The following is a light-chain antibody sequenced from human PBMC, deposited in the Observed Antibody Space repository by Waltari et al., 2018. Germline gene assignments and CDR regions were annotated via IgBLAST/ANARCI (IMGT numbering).Light chain of an antibody. CDR1: TSDIAC. J-gene: IGLJ1*01. CDR3: SSNTSSGTLYV. V-gene: IGLV2-14*03. CDR2: DVG. Sequence: QSALTQPASVSGSPGQSITIPRTGFTSDIACVSWYQYHPPRAPKRLLYDVGNRPSGVSNRFSGSKSGNAASLTISGLQAEDEADYYCSSNTSSGTLYVFGTGTKVTVL.